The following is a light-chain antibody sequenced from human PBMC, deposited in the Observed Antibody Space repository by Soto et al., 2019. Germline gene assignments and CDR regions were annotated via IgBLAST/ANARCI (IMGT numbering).Light chain of an antibody. V-gene: IGKV3-11*01. CDR3: QQRTNWL. J-gene: IGKJ4*01. CDR2: DAS. CDR1: QSVSSY. Sequence: EIVLTQSPATLSLSPGERATLSCRASQSVSSYLAWYQQKPGQAPRLLIYDASNRATGIPARFSGSGSGTDFTLTISSLEPEYFAVYYCQQRTNWLFGGGTKVEI.